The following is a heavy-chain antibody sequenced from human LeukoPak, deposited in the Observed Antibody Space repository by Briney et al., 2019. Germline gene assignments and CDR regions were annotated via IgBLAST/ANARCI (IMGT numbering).Heavy chain of an antibody. CDR2: IYPGGST. D-gene: IGHD6-25*01. CDR1: GGSISSYY. J-gene: IGHJ5*02. V-gene: IGHV4-4*07. CDR3: ARQSGPQGSSDP. Sequence: SETLSLTCTVSGGSISSYYWSWIRQPAGKGLEWIGRIYPGGSTNYNPSLKSRVTMSVDASQKQLSLKLSSVTAADTAVYYCARQSGPQGSSDPWGQGTLVTVSS.